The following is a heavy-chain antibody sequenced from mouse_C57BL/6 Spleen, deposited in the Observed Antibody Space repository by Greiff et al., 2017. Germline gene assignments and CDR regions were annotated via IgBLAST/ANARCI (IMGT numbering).Heavy chain of an antibody. J-gene: IGHJ1*03. CDR2: ISSGGDYI. CDR1: GFTFSSYA. Sequence: VQLVESGEGLVKPGGSLKLSCAASGFTFSSYAMSWVRQTPEKRLEWVAYISSGGDYIYYADTVKGRFTISRDNARNTLYLQMSSLKSEDTAMYYCTRADGYYGYFDVWGTGTTVTVSS. CDR3: TRADGYYGYFDV. V-gene: IGHV5-9-1*02. D-gene: IGHD2-3*01.